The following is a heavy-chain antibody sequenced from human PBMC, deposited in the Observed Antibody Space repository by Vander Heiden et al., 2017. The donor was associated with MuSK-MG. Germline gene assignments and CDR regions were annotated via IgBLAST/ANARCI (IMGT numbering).Heavy chain of an antibody. Sequence: QVQLVQSGSELKKPGASVKVSCKASGYTFTSYAMNWVRQAPGQGLEWMGWINTNTGNPTYAQGFTGRFVFSLDTSVSTAYLQISSRKAEDTAVYYCARSRLLVVAARGVRIESPNWFDPWGQGTLVTVSS. CDR1: GYTFTSYA. CDR2: INTNTGNP. V-gene: IGHV7-4-1*02. J-gene: IGHJ5*02. D-gene: IGHD2-15*01. CDR3: ARSRLLVVAARGVRIESPNWFDP.